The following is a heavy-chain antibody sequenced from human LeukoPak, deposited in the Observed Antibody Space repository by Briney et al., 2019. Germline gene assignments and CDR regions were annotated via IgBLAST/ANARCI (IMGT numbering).Heavy chain of an antibody. V-gene: IGHV3-23*01. Sequence: GGSLRLSCAASGFTFSSYAMSWVRQAPGKGLEWVSAISGSGGSTYYADSVKGRFTISRDNSKNTLYLQMNSLRAEDTAVYYCAKLSYGSGSLRRFDPWGQGTLVTVSS. D-gene: IGHD3-10*01. CDR1: GFTFSSYA. J-gene: IGHJ5*02. CDR2: ISGSGGST. CDR3: AKLSYGSGSLRRFDP.